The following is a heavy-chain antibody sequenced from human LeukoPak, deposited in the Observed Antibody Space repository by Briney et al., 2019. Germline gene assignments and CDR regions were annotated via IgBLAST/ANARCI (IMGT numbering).Heavy chain of an antibody. V-gene: IGHV3-23*01. CDR3: AKDTGYCTNGVCYYMDV. CDR2: TSATGGSS. CDR1: GFTISSYA. Sequence: PGGSLRLSCAASGFTISSYAMSWVRQAPGKGLEWVSATSATGGSSYYADSVKGRFTISRDNSKNSLYLQMNSLRAEDTALYYCAKDTGYCTNGVCYYMDVWGKGTTVTVSS. D-gene: IGHD2-8*01. J-gene: IGHJ6*03.